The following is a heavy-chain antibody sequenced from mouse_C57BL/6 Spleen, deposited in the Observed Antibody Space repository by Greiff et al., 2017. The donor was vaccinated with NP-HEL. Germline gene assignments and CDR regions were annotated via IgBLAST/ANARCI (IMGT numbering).Heavy chain of an antibody. J-gene: IGHJ3*01. D-gene: IGHD2-3*01. Sequence: VQLQQPGAELVRPGSSVKLSCKASGYTFTSYWMDWVKQRPGQGLEWIGNIYPSDSETHYNQKFKDKATLTVDKSSSTAYMQHSSLTSEDAAVYYCAREGYYLYAYWGQGTLGTVAA. CDR1: GYTFTSYW. V-gene: IGHV1-61*01. CDR2: IYPSDSET. CDR3: AREGYYLYAY.